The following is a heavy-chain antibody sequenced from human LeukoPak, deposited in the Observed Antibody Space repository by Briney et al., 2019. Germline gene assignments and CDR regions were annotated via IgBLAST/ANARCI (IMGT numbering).Heavy chain of an antibody. CDR3: ATVFDY. Sequence: GGSLRLSCAVSGFTLSSNWMHWVRQAPGKGLEAVSRMNQDGSGTSYADSVKGRFTISRDNAKNTVYLKMNSLRAEDSAVYYCATVFDYWGQGTLVTVSS. J-gene: IGHJ4*02. V-gene: IGHV3-74*01. CDR1: GFTLSSNW. CDR2: MNQDGSGT.